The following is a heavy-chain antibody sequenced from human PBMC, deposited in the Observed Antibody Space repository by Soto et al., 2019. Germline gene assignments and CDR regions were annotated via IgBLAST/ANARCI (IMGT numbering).Heavy chain of an antibody. J-gene: IGHJ6*02. CDR2: IVVGSGDT. Sequence: SVKVSCKASGFTFTSSAVQWVRQARGQRLEWIGWIVVGSGDTNPAQKFQERVTITRDMSTSTAYIELSSLRSEDTAVYYCAATIIAAVGTGYYYGMDVWGQGTTVTVSS. CDR1: GFTFTSSA. D-gene: IGHD6-13*01. CDR3: AATIIAAVGTGYYYGMDV. V-gene: IGHV1-58*01.